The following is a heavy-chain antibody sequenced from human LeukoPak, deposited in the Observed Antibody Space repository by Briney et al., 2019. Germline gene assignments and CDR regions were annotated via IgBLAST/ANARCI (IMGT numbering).Heavy chain of an antibody. CDR2: ISGSGGST. D-gene: IGHD2-2*01. Sequence: GGSLRLSCAASGFTLSSYAMSWVRQAPGKGPEWVSAISGSGGSTYYADSVKGRFTISRDNSKNTLYLQMNSLRAEDMAVYYCAKAPIGVVPAANLDYWGQGTLVTVSS. J-gene: IGHJ4*02. V-gene: IGHV3-23*01. CDR3: AKAPIGVVPAANLDY. CDR1: GFTLSSYA.